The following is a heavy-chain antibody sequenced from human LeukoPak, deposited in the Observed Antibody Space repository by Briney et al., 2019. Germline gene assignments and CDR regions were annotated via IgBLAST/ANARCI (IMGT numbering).Heavy chain of an antibody. CDR3: ARGPGSNMKTLAF. CDR2: LTFIGSNT. CDR1: GFDFPSYT. Sequence: GGSLRLSCVASGFDFPSYTMSWFRQAPGRGLEWVSTLTFIGSNTYYADSVRGRFAISRDNSASTLFLHMNGLRAEDTAVYYCARGPGSNMKTLAFWGQGTLVTVSS. D-gene: IGHD3-10*01. J-gene: IGHJ4*02. V-gene: IGHV3-23*01.